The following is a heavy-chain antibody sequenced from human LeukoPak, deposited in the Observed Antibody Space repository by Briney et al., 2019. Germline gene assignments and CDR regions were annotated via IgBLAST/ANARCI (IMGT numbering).Heavy chain of an antibody. CDR3: ARRPGYGSGSYSGNWFDP. J-gene: IGHJ5*02. CDR2: IYPGDSDT. D-gene: IGHD3-10*01. Sequence: GESLKISCKGSGYSFTSYWIGWVRQMPGKGLEWMGIIYPGDSDTRYSPSFQGQVTISADKSISTAYLQWSSLKTSDTAMYYCARRPGYGSGSYSGNWFDPWGQGTLVTVSS. V-gene: IGHV5-51*01. CDR1: GYSFTSYW.